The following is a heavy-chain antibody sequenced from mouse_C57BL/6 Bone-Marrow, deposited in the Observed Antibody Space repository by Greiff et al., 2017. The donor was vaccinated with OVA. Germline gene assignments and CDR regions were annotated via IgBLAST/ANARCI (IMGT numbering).Heavy chain of an antibody. J-gene: IGHJ2*01. CDR3: ARHEDDYYGSNYYFDY. Sequence: QVQLQQSGAELVKPGASVKLSCKASGYTFTEYTIHWVKQRSGQGLEWIGWFYPGSGSIKYNEKFKDKDTLTADKSSSTVYMELSRLTSADSAVYFCARHEDDYYGSNYYFDYWGQGTTLTVSS. CDR1: GYTFTEYT. V-gene: IGHV1-62-2*01. D-gene: IGHD1-1*01. CDR2: FYPGSGSI.